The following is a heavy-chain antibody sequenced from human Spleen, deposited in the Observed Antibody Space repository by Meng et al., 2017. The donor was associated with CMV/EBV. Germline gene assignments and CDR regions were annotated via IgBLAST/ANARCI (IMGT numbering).Heavy chain of an antibody. CDR2: TNRDGSST. D-gene: IGHD1-26*01. CDR3: ARGVGESLGWEMGY. J-gene: IGHJ4*02. CDR1: GFTFNSHW. Sequence: EVRLVESGGGLLQPGESLRLSCAASGFTFNSHWMHWVRQAPGKGLVWVSRTNRDGSSTSYADSVKGRFTISRDNAKSTLYLQMNSLRAEDTAVYYCARGVGESLGWEMGYWGQGTLVTVSS. V-gene: IGHV3-74*01.